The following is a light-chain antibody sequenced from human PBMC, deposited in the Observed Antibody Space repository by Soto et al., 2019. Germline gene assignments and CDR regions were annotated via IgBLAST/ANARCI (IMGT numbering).Light chain of an antibody. J-gene: IGLJ3*02. V-gene: IGLV1-44*01. CDR3: AAWDDSLNGLWV. CDR2: NNN. Sequence: QSVLTQPPSASGTPGQRVTISCSGSSSNIGSKTVNWYQQLPGTAPKLLMYNNNQRPSGVPDRFSGSKSGASASLAISGLQSEDEADYYCAAWDDSLNGLWVFGGGTKLTVL. CDR1: SSNIGSKT.